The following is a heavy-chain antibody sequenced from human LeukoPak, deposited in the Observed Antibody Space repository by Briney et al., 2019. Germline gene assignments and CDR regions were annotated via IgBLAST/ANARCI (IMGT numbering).Heavy chain of an antibody. Sequence: GGPLRLSCEASGFTFSGNWMSWVRQAPGKGLEWLSSINPDGSQKLYVDSVKGRFTISRDNTKGSLYLQMNSLGAEDTAMYYCAKLLGTATTYDSWGQGTRVTVSS. CDR1: GFTFSGNW. J-gene: IGHJ4*02. V-gene: IGHV3-7*01. D-gene: IGHD5-24*01. CDR3: AKLLGTATTYDS. CDR2: INPDGSQK.